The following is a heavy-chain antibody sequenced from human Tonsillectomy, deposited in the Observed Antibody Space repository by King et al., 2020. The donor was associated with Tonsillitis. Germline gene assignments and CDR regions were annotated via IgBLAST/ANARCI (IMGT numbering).Heavy chain of an antibody. Sequence: VTLKESGPALVKPTQTLTLTCTFSGFSLTTSGMRVNWIRQPPGKALEWLARIDWDDDKFYSTSLKTRLTISKDTSKNQVVLTMTNLDPVDTATYYCARGFGGYSFDFWGQGTLVTVSS. CDR3: ARGFGGYSFDF. CDR2: IDWDDDK. D-gene: IGHD4-11*01. V-gene: IGHV2-70*04. CDR1: GFSLTTSGMR. J-gene: IGHJ4*02.